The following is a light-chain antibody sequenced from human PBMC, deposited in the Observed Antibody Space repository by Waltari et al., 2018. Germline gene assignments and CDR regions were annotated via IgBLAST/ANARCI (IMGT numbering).Light chain of an antibody. CDR1: QTMSNW. Sequence: DIQMTQSPSTLSASVGDTVTITCRACQTMSNWLAWYQQKPGKAPKVLIYKASNLQSGVPSRFSGSVSGTEFTLTISSLQPDDFATYYCQHFSTYSTFGQGTKVEIK. CDR2: KAS. CDR3: QHFSTYST. V-gene: IGKV1-5*03. J-gene: IGKJ1*01.